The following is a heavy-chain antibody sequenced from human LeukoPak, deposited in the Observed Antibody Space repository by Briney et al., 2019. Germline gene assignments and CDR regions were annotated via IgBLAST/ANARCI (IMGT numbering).Heavy chain of an antibody. CDR2: ISGSGGST. J-gene: IGHJ4*02. CDR3: AKDLRGINLGRFPPFAY. D-gene: IGHD1-26*01. V-gene: IGHV3-23*01. Sequence: GGSLRLSCAASGFTFTSYAMSWVRQGPGKGREWVSAISGSGGSTYHADSVKGRFTISRDNSKNTLYLQMNSLRAEDTAVYYCAKDLRGINLGRFPPFAYWGQGTLVTVSS. CDR1: GFTFTSYA.